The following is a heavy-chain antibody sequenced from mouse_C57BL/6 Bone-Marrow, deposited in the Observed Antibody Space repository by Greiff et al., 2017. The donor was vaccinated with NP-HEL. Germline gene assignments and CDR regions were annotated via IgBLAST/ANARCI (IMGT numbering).Heavy chain of an antibody. CDR1: GYTFTSYW. V-gene: IGHV1-50*01. J-gene: IGHJ3*01. Sequence: VQLQQPGAELVKPGASVKLSCKASGYTFTSYWMQWVKQRPGQGLEWIGEIDPSDSYTNYNQKFKGKATLTVDTSSSTAYMQLSSLTSEDSAVYYCARWDGYYGFAYWGQGTLVTVSA. CDR2: IDPSDSYT. D-gene: IGHD2-3*01. CDR3: ARWDGYYGFAY.